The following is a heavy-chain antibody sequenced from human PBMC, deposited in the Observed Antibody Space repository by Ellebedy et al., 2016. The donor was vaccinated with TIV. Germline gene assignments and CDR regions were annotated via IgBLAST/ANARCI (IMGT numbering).Heavy chain of an antibody. CDR1: GFTFSSYG. V-gene: IGHV3-30*02. CDR3: ARASISRFDP. J-gene: IGHJ5*02. CDR2: IRYDGSNK. Sequence: GESLKISCAASGFTFSSYGMHWVRQAPGKGLEWVAFIRYDGSNKYYADSVKGRFTNSRDNSKNTLYLQMNSLRAEDTAVYYCARASISRFDPWGQGTLVTVSS. D-gene: IGHD2/OR15-2a*01.